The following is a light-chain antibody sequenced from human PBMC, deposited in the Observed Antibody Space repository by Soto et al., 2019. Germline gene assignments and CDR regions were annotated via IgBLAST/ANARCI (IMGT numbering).Light chain of an antibody. CDR2: DVS. J-gene: IGLJ1*01. CDR1: SSDVGGYNY. Sequence: QSALTQPRSVSGSPGQSVTISCTGTSSDVGGYNYVSWYQQHPGKAPKLMIYDVSKRPSGVPDRFSGSKSGNTASLTISGLQAVDEADYYCCSYAGSYKGYVFGTGTKVTVL. CDR3: CSYAGSYKGYV. V-gene: IGLV2-11*01.